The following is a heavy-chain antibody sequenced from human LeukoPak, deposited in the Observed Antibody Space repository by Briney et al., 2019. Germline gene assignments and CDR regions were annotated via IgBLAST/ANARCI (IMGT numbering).Heavy chain of an antibody. CDR1: GFAFSSYW. Sequence: SGGSLRLSCAASGFAFSSYWMSWVRQAPGKGLEWVANIKQDGSEKYYVDSVKGRFTISRDNAKNSLYLQMNSLRAEDTAVYYCATSSGHGGFDYWGQGTLVTVSS. CDR3: ATSSGHGGFDY. V-gene: IGHV3-7*01. CDR2: IKQDGSEK. D-gene: IGHD3-22*01. J-gene: IGHJ4*02.